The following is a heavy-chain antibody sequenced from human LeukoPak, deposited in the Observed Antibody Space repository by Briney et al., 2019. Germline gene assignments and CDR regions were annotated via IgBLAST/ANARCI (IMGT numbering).Heavy chain of an antibody. D-gene: IGHD6-13*01. J-gene: IGHJ3*02. CDR2: IYSGGST. Sequence: GGSLRLSCAASGFTVSTSYMNWVRQAPGKGLEWVSVIYSGGSTYYADSVKGRFTISRDNSKNTLYLQMNSLRAEDTAVYYCARSPADGDAFDIWGQGTIVTVSS. V-gene: IGHV3-53*01. CDR1: GFTVSTSY. CDR3: ARSPADGDAFDI.